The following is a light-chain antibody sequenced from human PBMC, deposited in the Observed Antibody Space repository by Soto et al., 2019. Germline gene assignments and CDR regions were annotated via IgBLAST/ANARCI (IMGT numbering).Light chain of an antibody. J-gene: IGLJ2*01. CDR1: SSDVGSYNL. CDR2: EGS. CDR3: CSYAGSSTSAI. V-gene: IGLV2-23*01. Sequence: QSALTQPASVSGSPGQSITISCTGTSSDVGSYNLVSWYQQHPGKAPKLMIYEGSKRPSGVSNRFSGSMSGNTASLTISGLQAEDVADYYCCSYAGSSTSAIFGGGTKLTVL.